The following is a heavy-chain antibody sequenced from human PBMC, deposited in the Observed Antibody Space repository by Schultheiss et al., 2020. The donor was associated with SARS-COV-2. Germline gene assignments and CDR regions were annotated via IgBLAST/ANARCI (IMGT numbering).Heavy chain of an antibody. CDR3: ARDGIAARLYYYGMDV. J-gene: IGHJ6*02. Sequence: GGSLRLSCAASGFTFSSYSMNWVRQAPGKGLEWVSAISGSGGSTYYADSVKGRFTISRDNSKNTLYLQMNSLRAEDTAVYYCARDGIAARLYYYGMDVWGQGTTVTVSS. CDR2: ISGSGGST. V-gene: IGHV3-23*01. D-gene: IGHD6-6*01. CDR1: GFTFSSYS.